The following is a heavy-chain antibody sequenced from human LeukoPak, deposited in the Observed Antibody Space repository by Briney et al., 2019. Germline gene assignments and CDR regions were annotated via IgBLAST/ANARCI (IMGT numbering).Heavy chain of an antibody. D-gene: IGHD3-22*01. CDR1: GGSISSSSYY. V-gene: IGHV4-39*07. CDR3: ARAPSDYYDSSGSIRIPQHAFDI. J-gene: IGHJ3*02. CDR2: INHSGST. Sequence: SETLSLTCTVSGGSISSSSYYWSWIRQPPGKGLEWIGEINHSGSTNYNPSLKSRVTISVDTSKNQFSLKLSSVTAADTAVYYCARAPSDYYDSSGSIRIPQHAFDIWGQGTMVTVSS.